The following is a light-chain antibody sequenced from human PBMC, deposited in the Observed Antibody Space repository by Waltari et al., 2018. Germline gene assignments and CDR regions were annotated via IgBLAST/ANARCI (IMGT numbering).Light chain of an antibody. CDR3: CSYAGSGTFVV. CDR1: SRDVGSNNL. CDR2: EGS. J-gene: IGLJ2*01. V-gene: IGLV2-23*03. Sequence: QSALTQPASVSGSPGPSIPISCTGTSRDVGSNNLVSWYQQHPGQAPKVVIYEGSERPSGISNRFSGSKSGITASLTISGLQPEDEADYYCCSYAGSGTFVVFGGGTKLTVL.